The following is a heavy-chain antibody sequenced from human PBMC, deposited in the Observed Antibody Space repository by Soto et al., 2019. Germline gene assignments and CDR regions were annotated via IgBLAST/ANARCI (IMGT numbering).Heavy chain of an antibody. CDR2: ISSSSSYI. Sequence: GGSLRLSCAASGLTCSSYSMNWVRQAPGKGLEWVSSISSSSSYIYYADSVKGRFTISRDDSKSIAYLQMNSLKTEDTAVYYCTRRPGIQLWFVADAFDIWGQGTMVTVSS. D-gene: IGHD5-18*01. CDR3: TRRPGIQLWFVADAFDI. J-gene: IGHJ3*02. V-gene: IGHV3-21*03. CDR1: GLTCSSYS.